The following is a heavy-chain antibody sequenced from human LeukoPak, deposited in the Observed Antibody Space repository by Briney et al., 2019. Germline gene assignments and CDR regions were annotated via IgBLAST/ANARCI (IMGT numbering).Heavy chain of an antibody. CDR3: AELGITMIGGV. CDR1: GFTFSSYG. D-gene: IGHD3-10*02. Sequence: WGTLRLSCAASGFTFSSYGISWVRQDPGKGLECVSYISSSGSTIYYADSVKGRFTISRDNAKNSLYLQMNSLRAEDTAVYYCAELGITMIGGVWGKGTTVTISS. CDR2: ISSSGSTI. J-gene: IGHJ6*04. V-gene: IGHV3-48*04.